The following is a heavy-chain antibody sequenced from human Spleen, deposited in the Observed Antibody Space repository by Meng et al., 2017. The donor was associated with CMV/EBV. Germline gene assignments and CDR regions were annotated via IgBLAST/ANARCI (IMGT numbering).Heavy chain of an antibody. CDR1: GYTFTSYY. V-gene: IGHV1-46*01. J-gene: IGHJ3*01. D-gene: IGHD2-15*01. Sequence: ASVKVSCKASGYTFTSYYIQWVREAPGQGLEWMGLISPSGGRTTYAQKFQGRVTMTSDTSTNTIYMELSSLRSEDTAIYYCSRDVGGGFCGENCSGDSWGQGTLVTVSS. CDR3: SRDVGGGFCGENCSGDS. CDR2: ISPSGGRT.